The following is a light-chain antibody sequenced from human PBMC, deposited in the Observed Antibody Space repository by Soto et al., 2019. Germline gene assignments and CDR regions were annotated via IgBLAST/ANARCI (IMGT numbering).Light chain of an antibody. Sequence: DIQMTQSPSPLSASVGDRVTITCRASQSISSWLAWYQQKPEKAPKLLIYDASSLESAVPSRFSGSGSGTEFTLPISSLQPDDFATYYCQQYNSYSPRTFGQRTKVEIK. CDR3: QQYNSYSPRT. V-gene: IGKV1-5*01. CDR2: DAS. J-gene: IGKJ1*01. CDR1: QSISSW.